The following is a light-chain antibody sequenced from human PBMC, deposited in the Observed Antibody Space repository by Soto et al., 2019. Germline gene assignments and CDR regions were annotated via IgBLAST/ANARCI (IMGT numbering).Light chain of an antibody. CDR3: QQYYSTPYT. V-gene: IGKV3-15*01. J-gene: IGKJ2*01. CDR1: QGVGTN. Sequence: EIVMTQSPGTLSVSPGERATLSCRASQGVGTNLAWYQQRPGQAPRLLIYAASTRATGIPARFSGRGSGTEFTLTISSLQSEDVALYYCQQYYSTPYTFGQGTRLEIK. CDR2: AAS.